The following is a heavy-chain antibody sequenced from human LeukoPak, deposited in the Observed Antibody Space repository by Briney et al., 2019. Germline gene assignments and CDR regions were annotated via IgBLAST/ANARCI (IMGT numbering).Heavy chain of an antibody. CDR1: GYTFTSYG. J-gene: IGHJ6*03. D-gene: IGHD3-10*01. Sequence: EASVKVSCKASGYTFTSYGISWVRQAPGQGLEWMGWISAYNGNTNYAQKLQGRVTMTTDTSISTAYMELSRLRSDDTAVYYCARDPRYYGSGSYAYYYMDVWGKGTTVTVSS. CDR2: ISAYNGNT. CDR3: ARDPRYYGSGSYAYYYMDV. V-gene: IGHV1-18*01.